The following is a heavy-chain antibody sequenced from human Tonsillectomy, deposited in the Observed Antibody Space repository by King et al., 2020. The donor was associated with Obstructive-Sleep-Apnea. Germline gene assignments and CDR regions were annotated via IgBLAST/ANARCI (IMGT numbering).Heavy chain of an antibody. V-gene: IGHV4-59*01. D-gene: IGHD3-22*01. Sequence: VQLQESGPGLVKPSETLSLTCTVSGGSISSYYWSWIRQPPGKGLEWMGYIYYNGNTKYNPSLESRVTISVDMSQNQFSLKVSSVIPADTAVYYCARERLSSAHPQGFDPWGQGTLVTVSS. J-gene: IGHJ5*02. CDR3: ARERLSSAHPQGFDP. CDR2: IYYNGNT. CDR1: GGSISSYY.